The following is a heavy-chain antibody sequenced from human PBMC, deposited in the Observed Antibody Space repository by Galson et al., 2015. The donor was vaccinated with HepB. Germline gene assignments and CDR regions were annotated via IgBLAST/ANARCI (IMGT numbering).Heavy chain of an antibody. CDR2: IKHDGREM. Sequence: GFSFGRYVMSWVRQGPGKGLEWVATIKHDGREMYYVDSVKGRFTISRDNAKKSLFLQMNSLRAEDTAVYYCARKYIWGQGTMVTVSS. CDR1: GFSFGRYV. V-gene: IGHV3-7*03. CDR3: ARKYI. J-gene: IGHJ3*02.